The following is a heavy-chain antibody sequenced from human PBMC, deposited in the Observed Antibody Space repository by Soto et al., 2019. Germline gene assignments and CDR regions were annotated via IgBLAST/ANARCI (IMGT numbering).Heavy chain of an antibody. V-gene: IGHV4-30-2*01. CDR1: CGSISSRGYS. Sequence: LSLTCAVSCGSISSRGYSWSWNRQPPGKGLEWIGYIYHSGSTYYNPSLKSRVTISVDRSKNQFSLKLSSVTAADTAVYYCARVPTHWGQGTLVTVSS. J-gene: IGHJ4*02. CDR2: IYHSGST. CDR3: ARVPTH.